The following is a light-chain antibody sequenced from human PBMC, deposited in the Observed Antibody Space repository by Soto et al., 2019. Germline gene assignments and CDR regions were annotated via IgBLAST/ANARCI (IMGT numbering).Light chain of an antibody. CDR3: QQYNSYPLT. CDR2: KAS. V-gene: IGKV1-5*03. CDR1: QSISSL. J-gene: IGKJ5*01. Sequence: DIKMTQSPSTLSASVGDRVTITCRASQSISSLLAWYQQKPGRAPTLLIYKASTLESGVPARFSGSGSGTEFRLTISSLQPDDSATYYCQQYNSYPLTVGQGTRLEIK.